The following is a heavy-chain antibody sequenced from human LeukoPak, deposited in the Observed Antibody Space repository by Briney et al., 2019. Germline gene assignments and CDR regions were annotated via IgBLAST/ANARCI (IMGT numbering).Heavy chain of an antibody. CDR2: ISSSSSYI. D-gene: IGHD5-12*01. V-gene: IGHV3-21*01. CDR3: ARDVGGYVGAMDV. J-gene: IGHJ6*04. Sequence: KSGGPLRLSCAASGFTFSSYSRNWVRQAPGKGLHWVSAISSSSSYIYYAYSVKGGFTISSDNAKNSLYLQMNSLRAEDTAVYYCARDVGGYVGAMDVWGKGTTVTVSS. CDR1: GFTFSSYS.